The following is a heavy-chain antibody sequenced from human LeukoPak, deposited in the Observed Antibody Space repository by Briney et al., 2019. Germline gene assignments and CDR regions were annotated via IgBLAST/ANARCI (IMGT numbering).Heavy chain of an antibody. V-gene: IGHV4-59*08. J-gene: IGHJ4*02. D-gene: IGHD1-26*01. CDR3: ARGRTYVDY. CDR1: GGSISSYY. CDR2: MYYSGRT. Sequence: SETLSLPCTVSGGSISSYYWSWIRQPPGKGLEWIGYMYYSGRTNYNPSLKSRVTISIDTSKNQFSLKLSSVTAADMAVYYCARGRTYVDYWGQGTLVTVSS.